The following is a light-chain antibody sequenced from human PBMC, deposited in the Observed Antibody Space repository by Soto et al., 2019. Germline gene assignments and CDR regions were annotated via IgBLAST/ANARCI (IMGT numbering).Light chain of an antibody. CDR1: QSLLHSNGYNY. CDR2: LGS. Sequence: DTVMPQSPLSLPVTPGEPASISCRSSQSLLHSNGYNYLDWYLQKPGQSPQLLIYLGSNRASGVPDRFSGSGSGTEFTLNISRVEAEDVGVYYCMQALQTPRTFGQGTKREIK. CDR3: MQALQTPRT. V-gene: IGKV2-28*01. J-gene: IGKJ2*01.